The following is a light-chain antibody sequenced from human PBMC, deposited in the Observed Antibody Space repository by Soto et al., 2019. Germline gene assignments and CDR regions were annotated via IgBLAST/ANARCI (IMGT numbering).Light chain of an antibody. CDR2: GAS. Sequence: EIVMTQSPATLSVSPGERATLSCRASQSVSSNLAWYQQKPGQAPRLLIYGASTRATGIPARFSGSGSGTEFTLTSGSLQSGEFAVYYCPQYNNWPPWTFGQGTKVEIK. J-gene: IGKJ1*01. V-gene: IGKV3-15*01. CDR3: PQYNNWPPWT. CDR1: QSVSSN.